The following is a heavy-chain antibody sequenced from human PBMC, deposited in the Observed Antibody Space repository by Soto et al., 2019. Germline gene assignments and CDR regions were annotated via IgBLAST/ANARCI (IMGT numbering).Heavy chain of an antibody. CDR2: IYHSGGT. CDR1: GDSISSGGYS. D-gene: IGHD3-22*01. CDR3: SRDSRSGYYLEY. V-gene: IGHV4-30-2*01. J-gene: IGHJ4*02. Sequence: SETLSLTCAVSGDSISSGGYSWNWIRQPPGKGLEWIGYIYHSGGTDYNPSLKSRVTITVDSSNNQFSLKLSSVTAADTAVYYCSRDSRSGYYLEYSCPGTLVTGSS.